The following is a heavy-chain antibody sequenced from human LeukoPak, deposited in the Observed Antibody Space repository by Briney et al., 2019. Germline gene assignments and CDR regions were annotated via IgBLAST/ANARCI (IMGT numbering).Heavy chain of an antibody. CDR2: IDGSGGRP. V-gene: IGHV3-23*01. Sequence: GGSLRLSCAASGFTLSKYAMNWVRQAPGKGLEWVSGIDGSGGRPPSADSVKGRFTISRDISKNTLYLQMDSLRAEDTAAYYCARGKDHDFWNPFDHWGQGTLVTVSS. J-gene: IGHJ4*02. D-gene: IGHD3-3*01. CDR1: GFTLSKYA. CDR3: ARGKDHDFWNPFDH.